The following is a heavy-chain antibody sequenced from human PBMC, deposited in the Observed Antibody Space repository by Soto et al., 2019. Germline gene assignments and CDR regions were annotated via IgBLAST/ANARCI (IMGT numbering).Heavy chain of an antibody. CDR1: GYTFTSYA. CDR2: IIPIFGTA. CDR3: ARDQGIAAAGTLYYYYYGMDV. V-gene: IGHV1-69*01. D-gene: IGHD6-13*01. J-gene: IGHJ6*02. Sequence: SVKVSCNASGYTFTSYAISWVRQAPGQGLEWMGGIIPIFGTANYAQKFQGRVTITADESTSTAYMELSSLRSEDTAVYYCARDQGIAAAGTLYYYYYGMDVWGQGTTVTVSS.